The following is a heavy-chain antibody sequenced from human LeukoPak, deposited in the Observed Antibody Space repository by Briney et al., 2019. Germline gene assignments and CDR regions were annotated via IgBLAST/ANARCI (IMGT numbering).Heavy chain of an antibody. Sequence: PGGSLRLSCAASGFTVSSNYMNWVRQAPGKGLEWVSVIYSGGSTYYADSVKGRFTISRDNSKNTLYLQMNSLRAEDTAVYYCARARRGYSYGNFDYWGQGTLATVSS. CDR2: IYSGGST. CDR1: GFTVSSNY. J-gene: IGHJ4*02. CDR3: ARARRGYSYGNFDY. V-gene: IGHV3-53*01. D-gene: IGHD5-18*01.